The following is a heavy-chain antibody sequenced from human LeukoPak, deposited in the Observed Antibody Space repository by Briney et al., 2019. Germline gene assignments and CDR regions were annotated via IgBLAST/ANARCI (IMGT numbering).Heavy chain of an antibody. Sequence: GRSLRLSCAASGFTFSSYGMHWVRQAPGKGLEWVAVISYDGSNKYYADSVKGRFTISRDNSKNTLYLQMNSLRAEDTAVYYCAKDQRTYSSGWYPYFDYWGQGTLVTVSS. CDR1: GFTFSSYG. D-gene: IGHD6-19*01. V-gene: IGHV3-30*18. CDR3: AKDQRTYSSGWYPYFDY. J-gene: IGHJ4*02. CDR2: ISYDGSNK.